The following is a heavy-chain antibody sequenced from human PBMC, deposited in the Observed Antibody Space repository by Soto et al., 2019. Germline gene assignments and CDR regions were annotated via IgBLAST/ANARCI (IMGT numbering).Heavy chain of an antibody. Sequence: SETLSLTCTVSGGSISSYYWSWIRQPPGKGLEWIGYIYYSGSTNYNPSLKSRVTISVDTSKNQFSLKLSSVTAADTAVYYCARGLWSGYYQICDPWGQGTLVTVSS. J-gene: IGHJ5*02. D-gene: IGHD3-3*01. CDR2: IYYSGST. CDR3: ARGLWSGYYQICDP. CDR1: GGSISSYY. V-gene: IGHV4-59*01.